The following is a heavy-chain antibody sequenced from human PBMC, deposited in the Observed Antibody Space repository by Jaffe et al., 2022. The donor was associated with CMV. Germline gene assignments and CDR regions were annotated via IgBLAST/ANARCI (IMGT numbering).Heavy chain of an antibody. CDR1: GFTFSSYA. J-gene: IGHJ4*02. CDR2: IGGRGDST. D-gene: IGHD6-19*01. CDR3: AIIDNTGWYVGLDH. Sequence: EVQLVESGGGLVRPGGSLRLSCAASGFTFSSYAMSWVRQAPGKGLEWVSTIGGRGDSTYYADSVKGRFTISRDNSKNTLYLQMVTLRAEDTALYYCAIIDNTGWYVGLDHWGQGTLVTVSS. V-gene: IGHV3-23*04.